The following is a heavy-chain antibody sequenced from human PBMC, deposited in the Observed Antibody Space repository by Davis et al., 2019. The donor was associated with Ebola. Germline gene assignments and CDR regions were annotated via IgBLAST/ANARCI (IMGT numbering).Heavy chain of an antibody. J-gene: IGHJ4*02. D-gene: IGHD2-15*01. Sequence: ASVKVSCKASGYTFTGYYMHWVRQAPGQGLEWMGRINPNSGGTNYAQKFQGRVTMTRDTSISTAYMELSRLRSDDTAVYYCARDRGYCSGGSCYMYYFDYWGQGTLVTVSS. V-gene: IGHV1-2*06. CDR1: GYTFTGYY. CDR3: ARDRGYCSGGSCYMYYFDY. CDR2: INPNSGGT.